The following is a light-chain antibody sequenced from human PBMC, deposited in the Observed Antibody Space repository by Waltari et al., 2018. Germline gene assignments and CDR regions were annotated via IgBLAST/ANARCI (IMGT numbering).Light chain of an antibody. J-gene: IGKJ2*03. CDR1: QSVYRY. CDR3: YQYSNWPPYS. CDR2: GAS. V-gene: IGKV3-15*01. Sequence: TQSPATLSVSPGERVTLSCRASQSVYRYLAWYQQTPGQAPRLLIYGASTRSSGIPDRFSGSGSGTEFTLNISSLQSEDFAVYYCYQYSNWPPYSFGQGTMLEIK.